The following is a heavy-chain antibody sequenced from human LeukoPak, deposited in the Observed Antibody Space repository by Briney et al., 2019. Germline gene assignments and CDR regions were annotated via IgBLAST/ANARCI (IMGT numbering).Heavy chain of an antibody. D-gene: IGHD2-15*01. V-gene: IGHV4-59*05. CDR1: GFTFSSYSMN. CDR3: ASFYCSGGSCYQYYYYYYMDV. CDR2: IYYSGST. J-gene: IGHJ6*03. Sequence: GSLRLSCAASGFTFSSYSMNWVRQAPGKGLEWIGIIYYSGSTYSNPSLRSRVTISVDTSKNQFSLKLSSVTAADTAVYYCASFYCSGGSCYQYYYYYYMDVWGKGTTVTISS.